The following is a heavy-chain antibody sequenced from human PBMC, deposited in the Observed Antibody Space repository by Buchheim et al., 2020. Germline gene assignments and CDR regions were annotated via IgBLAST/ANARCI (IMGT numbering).Heavy chain of an antibody. V-gene: IGHV1-69*09. D-gene: IGHD6-13*01. J-gene: IGHJ6*02. Sequence: QVQLVQSGAEVKKPGASVKVSCKASGYSFTNYGISWVRQAPGQGLEWMGRIIPILGIANYAQKFQGRVTITADKSTSTAYMELSSLRSEDTAVYYCARAIPRYSSSWQQFYYYYGMDVWGQGTT. CDR1: GYSFTNYG. CDR3: ARAIPRYSSSWQQFYYYYGMDV. CDR2: IIPILGIA.